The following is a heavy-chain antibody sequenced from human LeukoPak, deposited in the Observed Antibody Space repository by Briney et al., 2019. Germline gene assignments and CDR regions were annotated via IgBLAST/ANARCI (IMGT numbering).Heavy chain of an antibody. D-gene: IGHD5-24*01. Sequence: SLKVSCKTSGERCTGYDISWVRQATGQGLEWMGWMNPNSGNTGYAQKFQGRVTMTRNTSISTAYMELNSLRSEDTAVYYCARDGGRDGYNYDYWGQGTLVTVSS. CDR2: MNPNSGNT. CDR3: ARDGGRDGYNYDY. CDR1: GERCTGYD. J-gene: IGHJ4*02. V-gene: IGHV1-8*01.